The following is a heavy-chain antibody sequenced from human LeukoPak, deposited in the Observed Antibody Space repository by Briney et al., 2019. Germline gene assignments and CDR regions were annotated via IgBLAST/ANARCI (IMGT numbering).Heavy chain of an antibody. V-gene: IGHV1-69*05. J-gene: IGHJ4*02. CDR2: IIPIFGTA. D-gene: IGHD1-7*01. CDR3: ARDRLSITGTTSDY. Sequence: SVKVSCKASGYTFTGYYMHWVRQAPGQGLEWMGRIIPIFGTANYAQKFQGRVTITTDESTSTAYMELSSLRSEDTAVYYCARDRLSITGTTSDYWGQGTLVTVSS. CDR1: GYTFTGYY.